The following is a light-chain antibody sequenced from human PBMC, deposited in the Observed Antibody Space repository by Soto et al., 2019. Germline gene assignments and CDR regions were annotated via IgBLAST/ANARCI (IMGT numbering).Light chain of an antibody. CDR1: QSVMSP. CDR2: GAS. V-gene: IGKV3-15*01. Sequence: ISQAPSALTESAGVCVTLSSSTTQSVMSPVAAYHQKPGQAPRLLLYGASTRATGVPARFSGSGGGTDFTLTISSVQSEDFAVYYCQQYKNWPIFGQGTRLE. CDR3: QQYKNWPI. J-gene: IGKJ5*01.